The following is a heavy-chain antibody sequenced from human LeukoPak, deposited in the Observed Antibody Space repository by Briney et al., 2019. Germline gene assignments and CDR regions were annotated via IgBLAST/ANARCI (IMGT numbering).Heavy chain of an antibody. J-gene: IGHJ6*02. CDR3: ARAQGITIFPVYGMDV. V-gene: IGHV1-2*02. CDR2: INPSGGGT. CDR1: GYTFTGYY. Sequence: ASVKVSCKASGYTFTGYYIHWVRQAPGQGIEWMGWINPSGGGTNSARKFQGRVTMTRDTSISTAYMEVNRLRSDDTAVYYCARAQGITIFPVYGMDVWGQGTTVTVSS. D-gene: IGHD3-9*01.